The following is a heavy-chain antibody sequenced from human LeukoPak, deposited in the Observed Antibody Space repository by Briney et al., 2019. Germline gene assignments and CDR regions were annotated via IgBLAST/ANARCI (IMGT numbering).Heavy chain of an antibody. J-gene: IGHJ4*02. D-gene: IGHD3-22*01. CDR3: ARDSSGYQ. Sequence: GGSLRLSCAASGFTFSTNWMSWARQAPGKGLEWVANIKEDGSEKYYGDSVKGRFTISRDNAKNSLYLQMNSLRAEDTAVYYCARDSSGYQWGQGTLVTVSS. V-gene: IGHV3-7*01. CDR1: GFTFSTNW. CDR2: IKEDGSEK.